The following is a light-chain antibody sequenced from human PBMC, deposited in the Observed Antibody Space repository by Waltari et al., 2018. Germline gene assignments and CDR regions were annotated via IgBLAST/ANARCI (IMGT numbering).Light chain of an antibody. J-gene: IGLJ1*01. CDR3: QVWDANNDPGV. Sequence: SYVLTQPPSVSVAPGETARLTCGGTNIGTKSMHWYQQQPGQAPTLVTSYDSDRPAGIPERFSGSNSGNTATLTISRVEAADEADYYCQVWDANNDPGVFGTGTEVTVL. CDR2: YDS. V-gene: IGLV3-21*04. CDR1: NIGTKS.